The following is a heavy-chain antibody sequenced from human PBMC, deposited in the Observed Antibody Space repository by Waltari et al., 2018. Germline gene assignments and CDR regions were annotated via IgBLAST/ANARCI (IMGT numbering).Heavy chain of an antibody. CDR3: ARDDVDSSAFGGF. J-gene: IGHJ4*02. V-gene: IGHV1-18*01. CDR2: ISGHNGDA. D-gene: IGHD3-16*01. Sequence: QLVQSGAEVKKPGASVKVSCKGSGYIFSNYGVTWVRQAPGQGLEGMGWISGHNGDAKYEEKFEGRVTMTRDTSTSTAYMEIRGLRADDTAVYFCARDDVDSSAFGGFWGQGTQVTVSS. CDR1: GYIFSNYG.